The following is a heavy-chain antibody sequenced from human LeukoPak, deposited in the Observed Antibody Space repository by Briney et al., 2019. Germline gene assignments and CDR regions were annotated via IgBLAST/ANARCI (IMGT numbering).Heavy chain of an antibody. D-gene: IGHD6-13*01. CDR2: IYTSGST. J-gene: IGHJ1*01. Sequence: SETLSLTCTVSGGSISSYYWSWIRQPAGKGLEWIGRIYTSGSTNYNPSLKSRVTMSVDTSKNQFSLKLSSVTAADTAVYYCASRDIAAAGTGEYFQHWGQGTLVTVSS. CDR1: GGSISSYY. V-gene: IGHV4-4*07. CDR3: ASRDIAAAGTGEYFQH.